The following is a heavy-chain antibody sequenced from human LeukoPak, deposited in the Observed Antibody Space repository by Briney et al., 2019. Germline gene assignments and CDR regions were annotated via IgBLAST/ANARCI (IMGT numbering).Heavy chain of an antibody. D-gene: IGHD3-10*01. Sequence: ASVKVSCKASGYTFTGYYMHWVRQAPGQGLEWMGWINPNSGGTNYAQKFQGRVTMTRDTSISTAYMELSRLRSDDTAVYYCASQEWFGELFDYGMDVWGQGTTVTVS. CDR2: INPNSGGT. CDR3: ASQEWFGELFDYGMDV. J-gene: IGHJ6*02. V-gene: IGHV1-2*02. CDR1: GYTFTGYY.